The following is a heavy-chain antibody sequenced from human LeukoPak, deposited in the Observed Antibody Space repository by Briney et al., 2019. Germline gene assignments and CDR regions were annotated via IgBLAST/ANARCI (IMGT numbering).Heavy chain of an antibody. Sequence: GGSLRLSCAVSNFIFTTYTLTWVRQAPGKGLEWVSTISRSGGSTYYADSVKGRFTVSRDSSNNTLFLQMSSLRAEDTAVYYCAKDSYGLDVWGQGTTVAVSS. V-gene: IGHV3-23*01. CDR3: AKDSYGLDV. CDR1: NFIFTTYT. CDR2: ISRSGGST. J-gene: IGHJ6*02.